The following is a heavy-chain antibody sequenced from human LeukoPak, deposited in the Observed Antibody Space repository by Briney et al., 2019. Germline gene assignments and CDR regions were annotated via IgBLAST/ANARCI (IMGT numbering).Heavy chain of an antibody. CDR2: INPNSGGT. J-gene: IGHJ4*02. Sequence: ASVNVSCKASGYTFTGYYMHWVRQAPGQGLEWMGWINPNSGGTNYAQKFQGRVTMTRDTSISTAYMELSRLRSDDTAVYYCARDRVVTPQFDYWGQGTLVTVSS. CDR1: GYTFTGYY. CDR3: ARDRVVTPQFDY. V-gene: IGHV1-2*02. D-gene: IGHD4-23*01.